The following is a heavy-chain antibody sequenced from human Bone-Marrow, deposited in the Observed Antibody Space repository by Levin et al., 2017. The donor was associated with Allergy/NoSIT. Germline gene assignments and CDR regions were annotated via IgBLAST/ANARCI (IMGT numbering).Heavy chain of an antibody. Sequence: GESLKISCKGSGYSFSSYWIGWVRQMPGKGLEWMGIIYPSDSDTRYSPSFQGQVTISADKSISTAYLQWSSLMASDTAMYYCARLTTGTTRVGDYWGQGTLVTVSS. V-gene: IGHV5-51*01. CDR1: GYSFSSYW. CDR3: ARLTTGTTRVGDY. CDR2: IYPSDSDT. J-gene: IGHJ4*02. D-gene: IGHD1-1*01.